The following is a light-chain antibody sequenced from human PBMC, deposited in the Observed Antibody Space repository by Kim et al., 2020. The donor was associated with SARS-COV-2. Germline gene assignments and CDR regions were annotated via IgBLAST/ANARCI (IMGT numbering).Light chain of an antibody. Sequence: SPGQTARITCSGDALPKQYAYWYQQKPGQAPVLVIYKDSERPAGIPERFSGSSSGTTVTLTISGVQAEDEADYYCQSADSSGTYPVFGGGTQLNVL. CDR3: QSADSSGTYPV. J-gene: IGLJ3*02. CDR2: KDS. CDR1: ALPKQY. V-gene: IGLV3-25*03.